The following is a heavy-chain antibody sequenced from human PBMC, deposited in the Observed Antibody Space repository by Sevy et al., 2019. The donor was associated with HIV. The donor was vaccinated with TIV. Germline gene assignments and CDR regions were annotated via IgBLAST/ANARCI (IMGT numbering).Heavy chain of an antibody. Sequence: GGSLRLSCAGSGFTFRSYAIHWVRQAPGKGLEWVAVISYDGSTKYYADSVKGRFTISRDNSNNTLYLQMNSLRPEDTAIYYCAGDLDYSYGALYYFDFWGQGTLVTVSS. V-gene: IGHV3-30-3*01. CDR1: GFTFRSYA. D-gene: IGHD5-18*01. CDR3: AGDLDYSYGALYYFDF. CDR2: ISYDGSTK. J-gene: IGHJ4*02.